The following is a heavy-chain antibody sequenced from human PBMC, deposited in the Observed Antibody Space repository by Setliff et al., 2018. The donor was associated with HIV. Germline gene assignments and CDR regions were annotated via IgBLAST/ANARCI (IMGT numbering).Heavy chain of an antibody. J-gene: IGHJ4*02. V-gene: IGHV4-31*03. CDR1: GGSTSSGGFY. CDR3: VSGRVATIDY. Sequence: PSETLSLTCTVTGGSTSSGGFYWTWIRQHPGKGLEWIGYIYNTGSTYHSPSLESRVTISVDTSKNQFSLKLTSVTAADTAVYYCVSGRVATIDYWGQGTLVTVSS. CDR2: IYNTGST. D-gene: IGHD5-12*01.